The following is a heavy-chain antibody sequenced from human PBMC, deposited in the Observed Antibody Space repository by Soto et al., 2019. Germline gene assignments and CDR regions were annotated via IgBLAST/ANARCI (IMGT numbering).Heavy chain of an antibody. CDR1: GYTFTTYY. CDR2: IKPSDGRT. CDR3: ARNYYYGSGSDLWRYGMDV. J-gene: IGHJ6*02. D-gene: IGHD3-10*01. V-gene: IGHV1-46*03. Sequence: QVQLVQSGAEVKKPGASVRVSCKASGYTFTTYYMHWVRQAPGQGLEWMGIIKPSDGRTSHAQKLQGRITMTRDTSTSTVYMELSSLRSEDTAVYYCARNYYYGSGSDLWRYGMDVWGQGTTVTVSS.